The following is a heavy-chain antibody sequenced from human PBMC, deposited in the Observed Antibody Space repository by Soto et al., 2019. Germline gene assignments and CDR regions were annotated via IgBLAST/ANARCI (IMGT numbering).Heavy chain of an antibody. Sequence: EVQLVESGGGLVQPGGSLRLSCAASGFTVSSNYMSWVRQAPGKGLEWVSVIYSGGSTYYADSVKGRFIISRDDSKNTLFLQMNYLRAEDTAVDYCATAKLLLPWLFDYWGQGNLVTVSS. J-gene: IGHJ4*02. V-gene: IGHV3-66*01. D-gene: IGHD2-15*01. CDR1: GFTVSSNY. CDR3: ATAKLLLPWLFDY. CDR2: IYSGGST.